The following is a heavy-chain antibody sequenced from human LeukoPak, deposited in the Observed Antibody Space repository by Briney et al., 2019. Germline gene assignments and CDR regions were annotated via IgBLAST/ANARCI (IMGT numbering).Heavy chain of an antibody. CDR1: GGSISSFY. Sequence: SETLPLTCTVSGGSISSFYWSWIRQPPGKGLEWIGYIYYSGSTNYNPSLKSRVTISVDTSKNQFSLKLSSVTAADTAVYYCARADYCSGGSCYSVGLSWFDPWGQGNLVTVSS. CDR2: IYYSGST. D-gene: IGHD2-15*01. CDR3: ARADYCSGGSCYSVGLSWFDP. V-gene: IGHV4-59*01. J-gene: IGHJ5*02.